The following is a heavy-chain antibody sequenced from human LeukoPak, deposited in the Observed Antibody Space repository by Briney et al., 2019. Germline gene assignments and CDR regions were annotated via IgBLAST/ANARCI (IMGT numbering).Heavy chain of an antibody. D-gene: IGHD3-16*02. CDR3: ARVRLSYYFDY. V-gene: IGHV3-74*01. CDR1: GFTFNLYT. J-gene: IGHJ4*02. CDR2: INSDGSVT. Sequence: GGSLRLSCVTSGFTFNLYTMNWVRQAPGKGLVWVSRINSDGSVTNYADSVKGRFTISRDNAKNTLYLQMNSLRDEDTAVYYCARVRLSYYFDYWGQGTLVTVSS.